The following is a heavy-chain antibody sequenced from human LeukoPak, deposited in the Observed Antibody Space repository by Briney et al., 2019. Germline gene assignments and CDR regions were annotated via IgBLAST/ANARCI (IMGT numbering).Heavy chain of an antibody. J-gene: IGHJ4*02. CDR3: ARGDEYYDILTGSY. Sequence: SVKVSCKASGGTLSSYAISWVRQASGQGLEWMGRIIPILGIANYAQKFQGRVTITADKSASTAYMELSSLRSEDTAVYYCARGDEYYDILTGSYWGQGTLVTVSS. D-gene: IGHD3-9*01. CDR2: IIPILGIA. V-gene: IGHV1-69*04. CDR1: GGTLSSYA.